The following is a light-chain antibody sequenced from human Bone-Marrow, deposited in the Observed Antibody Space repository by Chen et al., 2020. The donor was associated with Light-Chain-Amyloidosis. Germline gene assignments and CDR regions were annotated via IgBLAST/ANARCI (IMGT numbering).Light chain of an antibody. J-gene: IGLJ1*01. CDR3: SSYTITNTLV. CDR1: SSDVGGDNH. V-gene: IGLV2-14*01. CDR2: EVT. Sequence: QSALTQPASVSGSPGQSITISCTGTSSDVGGDNHVSWYQQHPDQAPKLMIYEVTNRPSWVPDLFACSNSYDTASLTISGLQTADEADYFCSSYTITNTLVFGGGTRVTVL.